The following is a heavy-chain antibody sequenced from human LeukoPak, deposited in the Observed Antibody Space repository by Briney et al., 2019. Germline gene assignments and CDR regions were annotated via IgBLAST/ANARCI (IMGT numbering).Heavy chain of an antibody. CDR2: ISGYNGKS. CDR1: GYTFTNYG. D-gene: IGHD3-22*01. V-gene: IGHV1-18*01. Sequence: ASVKVSCKASGYTFTNYGISWVRQAPGQGPEWMGWISGYNGKSNYAQKFQGRVTMTTDTSTSTAYMELRRLRSDDTAVYYCARVFYYDTSGHNWFDSWGPGTLVTVSS. J-gene: IGHJ5*01. CDR3: ARVFYYDTSGHNWFDS.